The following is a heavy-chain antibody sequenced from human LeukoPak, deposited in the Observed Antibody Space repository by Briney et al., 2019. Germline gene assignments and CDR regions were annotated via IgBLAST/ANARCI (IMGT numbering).Heavy chain of an antibody. D-gene: IGHD5-24*01. CDR1: GFTFSSYA. CDR3: AKEGRSLQTY. J-gene: IGHJ4*02. V-gene: IGHV3-30*04. CDR2: ISYDGSNK. Sequence: GGSLRLSCAASGFTFSSYAMHWVRQAPGKGLEWVAVISYDGSNKYYADSVKGRFTISRDNSKNTLYLQMNSLRAEDTAVYYCAKEGRSLQTYWGQGTLVTVSS.